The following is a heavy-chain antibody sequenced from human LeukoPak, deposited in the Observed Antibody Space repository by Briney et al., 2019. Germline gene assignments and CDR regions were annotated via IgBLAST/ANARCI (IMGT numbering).Heavy chain of an antibody. CDR2: ISGGGDAT. D-gene: IGHD2-15*01. CDR1: DFTFSTYA. J-gene: IGHJ4*02. Sequence: QPGGSLRLSCAASDFTFSTYAMSWVRQAPGKGLEWVSTISGGGDATYYADSVKGRFTISRDNAKNSLYLQMNSLRAEDTAVYYCARPYCSGGSCYFFDYWGQGTLVTVSS. V-gene: IGHV3-23*01. CDR3: ARPYCSGGSCYFFDY.